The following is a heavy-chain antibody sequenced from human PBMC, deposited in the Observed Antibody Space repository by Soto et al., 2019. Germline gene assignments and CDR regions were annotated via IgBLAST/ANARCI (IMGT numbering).Heavy chain of an antibody. Sequence: XETLSLTCAVSGYSISSGYYWGWIRQPPGKGLEWIGSIYHSGSTYHNPSLKSRVTISVDTSKNQFSLKLSSVTAADTAVYYCARAAARPNWFDPWGQGTLVTVSS. J-gene: IGHJ5*02. V-gene: IGHV4-38-2*01. CDR1: GYSISSGYY. D-gene: IGHD6-6*01. CDR3: ARAAARPNWFDP. CDR2: IYHSGST.